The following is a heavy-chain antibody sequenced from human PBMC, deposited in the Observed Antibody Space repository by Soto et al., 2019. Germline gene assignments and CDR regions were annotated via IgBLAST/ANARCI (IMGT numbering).Heavy chain of an antibody. Sequence: QVQLQESGPGLVKPSETLSLTCTVSGGSISTYSWNWIRQAPGKGLEWIGYIYYSGSTNYNPSLKSPVTISIDTSMNQFSRKLSSVTAADTAIYFSARRLLPAAQISSDNWFDSWGRGTLVTVSP. CDR2: IYYSGST. D-gene: IGHD3-22*01. J-gene: IGHJ5*01. V-gene: IGHV4-59*01. CDR1: GGSISTYS. CDR3: ARRLLPAAQISSDNWFDS.